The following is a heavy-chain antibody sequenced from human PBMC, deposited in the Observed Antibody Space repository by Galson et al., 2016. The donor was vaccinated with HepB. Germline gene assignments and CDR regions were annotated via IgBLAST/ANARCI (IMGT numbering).Heavy chain of an antibody. D-gene: IGHD6-13*01. V-gene: IGHV1-18*01. CDR2: ISVYNGNT. CDR3: ARDAVLIIPGTGVDI. J-gene: IGHJ3*02. Sequence: SVKVSCKASGYTFTNYGITWVRQAPGQGLEWMGWISVYNGNTDSAQKFQGRVTMTTDTSTSTAYMELRSLRSDDTAVYYCARDAVLIIPGTGVDIWGQGTLVSVSS. CDR1: GYTFTNYG.